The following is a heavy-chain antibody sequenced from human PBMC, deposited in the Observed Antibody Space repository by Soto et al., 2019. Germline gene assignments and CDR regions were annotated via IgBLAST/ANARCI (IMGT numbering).Heavy chain of an antibody. V-gene: IGHV4-34*01. CDR2: IDHSGST. D-gene: IGHD2-2*02. Sequence: SETLSLTCAVYGGSFSGYYWSWIRQPPGKGLEWIGEIDHSGSTNYNPSLKSRVTISVDTSKNQFSLKLSSVTAADTAVYYCARGTVPAAIQIDYWGQGTLVTVSS. CDR3: ARGTVPAAIQIDY. J-gene: IGHJ4*02. CDR1: GGSFSGYY.